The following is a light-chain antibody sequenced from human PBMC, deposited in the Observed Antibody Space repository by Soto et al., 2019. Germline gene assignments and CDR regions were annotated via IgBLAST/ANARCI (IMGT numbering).Light chain of an antibody. CDR3: CAYAGSSTFVI. CDR2: KVT. CDR1: SSDVGSYNL. Sequence: QSALTQPASVSGSPGQSITISCTGTSSDVGSYNLVSWYQQHPGKVPKLMIYKVTKRPSGVSNRFSGSKSGNTASLTISGLQAEDEADYYCCAYAGSSTFVIFGGGTKLTVL. J-gene: IGLJ2*01. V-gene: IGLV2-23*02.